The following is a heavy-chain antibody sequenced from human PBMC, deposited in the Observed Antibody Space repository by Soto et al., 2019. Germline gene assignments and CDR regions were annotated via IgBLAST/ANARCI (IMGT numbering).Heavy chain of an antibody. Sequence: ASVKVSCKASGYTFTSYGISWVRQAPGQGLEWMGWISAYNGNTNYAQKLQGRVTMTTDTSTSTAYMELRSLRSDDTAVYYCARDLFLGRQQLELDYWGQGTLVTVSS. CDR2: ISAYNGNT. CDR1: GYTFTSYG. J-gene: IGHJ4*02. CDR3: ARDLFLGRQQLELDY. D-gene: IGHD6-13*01. V-gene: IGHV1-18*01.